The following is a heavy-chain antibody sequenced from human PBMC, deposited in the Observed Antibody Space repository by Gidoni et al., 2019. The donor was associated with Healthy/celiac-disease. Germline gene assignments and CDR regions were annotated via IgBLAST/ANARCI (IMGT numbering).Heavy chain of an antibody. V-gene: IGHV3-13*01. CDR1: GFTFSSYD. D-gene: IGHD4-17*01. J-gene: IGHJ4*02. Sequence: EVQLVESGGGLVQPGGSLRLSCAASGFTFSSYDMHWVRQATGKGLEWVSAIGTAGDTYYPGAVKGRFTISREKAKNSLYLQMNSLRAGDTAVYYCARMSGDYDFDYWGQGTLVTVSS. CDR2: IGTAGDT. CDR3: ARMSGDYDFDY.